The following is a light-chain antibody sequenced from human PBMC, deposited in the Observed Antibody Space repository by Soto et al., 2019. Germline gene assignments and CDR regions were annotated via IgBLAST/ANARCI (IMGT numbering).Light chain of an antibody. J-gene: IGLJ2*01. V-gene: IGLV2-14*01. CDR1: SSDVGGYNY. CDR3: SSYTSSSTLV. Sequence: QSVLTQPASVSGSPGQSITISCTGTSSDVGGYNYVSWYQQHPGKAPKLMIYDVSNRPSGVSNRFSGSKSGITASLTISGLQAEDEADYYCSSYTSSSTLVFGGGTQLTVL. CDR2: DVS.